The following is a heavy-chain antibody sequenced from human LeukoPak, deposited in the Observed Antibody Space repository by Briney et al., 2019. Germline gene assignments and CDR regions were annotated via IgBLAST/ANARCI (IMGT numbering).Heavy chain of an antibody. CDR2: IYYSGST. CDR1: GGSISSYY. CDR3: ARDLGGSYGYYFDY. Sequence: SETLSLTCTVSGGSISSYYWSWIRQPPGKGLEWIGYIYYSGSTNYNPSLKSRVTISVDTSKNQFPLKLSSVTAADTAVYYCARDLGGSYGYYFDYWGQGTLVTVSS. J-gene: IGHJ4*02. V-gene: IGHV4-59*01. D-gene: IGHD1-26*01.